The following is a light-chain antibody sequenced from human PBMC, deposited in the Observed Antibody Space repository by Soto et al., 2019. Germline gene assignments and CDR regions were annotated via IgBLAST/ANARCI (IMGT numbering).Light chain of an antibody. V-gene: IGKV1-39*01. CDR1: QSVSSY. CDR3: QQSYTTPRS. CDR2: AAS. Sequence: DIQMTQSPSSLSASVGDRVILTCRASQSVSSYLNWYQQKPGKVPKPLIYAASSLQSGVPSRFSGSGSGTDFTLTISSLQPEDFATYYCQQSYTTPRSFGQGTKVEIK. J-gene: IGKJ1*01.